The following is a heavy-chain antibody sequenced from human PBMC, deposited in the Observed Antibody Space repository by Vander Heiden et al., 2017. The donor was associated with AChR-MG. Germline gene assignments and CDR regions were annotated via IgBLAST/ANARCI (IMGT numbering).Heavy chain of an antibody. J-gene: IGHJ4*02. V-gene: IGHV3-7*01. CDR2: IKRDGSDK. Sequence: EVQLVESGGGLVQPGGSLRISCAASGFNFSDYWMSWVGQAPGKGLEWVANIKRDGSDKYYVDSVKGRFTISRDNAKNSLYLQMNSLRAEDTAVYYCARDGWYSSTNFDYWGQGTLVTVSS. CDR3: ARDGWYSSTNFDY. D-gene: IGHD6-13*01. CDR1: GFNFSDYW.